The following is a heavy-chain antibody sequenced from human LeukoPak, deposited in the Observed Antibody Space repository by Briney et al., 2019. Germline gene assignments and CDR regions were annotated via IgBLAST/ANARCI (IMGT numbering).Heavy chain of an antibody. Sequence: ASVKVSCKASGYTFTGYYMHWVRQAPGQGLEWMGWINPNSGGTNYAQKFQGRVPMTRDTSISTAYMELSRLRSDDTAVYYCARGAVTTGYMDVWGKGTTVTVSS. CDR1: GYTFTGYY. V-gene: IGHV1-2*02. J-gene: IGHJ6*03. CDR2: INPNSGGT. CDR3: ARGAVTTGYMDV. D-gene: IGHD4-17*01.